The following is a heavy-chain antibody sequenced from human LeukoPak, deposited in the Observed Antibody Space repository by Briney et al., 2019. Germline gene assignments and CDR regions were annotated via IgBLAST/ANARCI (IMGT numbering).Heavy chain of an antibody. Sequence: SETLSLTCTVSGGSISSGDYYWSWIRQPPGKGLEWTGHISYSGNTYYNPSLKSRVTISVDTSKNQFSLKLNSVTAADTAVYYCARQTYSYDSSGYYYAVFDYWGQGTLVTVSS. CDR2: ISYSGNT. J-gene: IGHJ4*02. D-gene: IGHD3-22*01. V-gene: IGHV4-30-4*08. CDR1: GGSISSGDYY. CDR3: ARQTYSYDSSGYYYAVFDY.